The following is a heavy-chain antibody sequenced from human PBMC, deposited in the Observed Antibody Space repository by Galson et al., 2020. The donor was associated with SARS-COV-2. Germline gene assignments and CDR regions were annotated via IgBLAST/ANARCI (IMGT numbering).Heavy chain of an antibody. Sequence: ETSETLSLTCTVSGCSISSGGYYWSWIRQHPGKGLEWIGYIYYSGSTYYNPSLKSRVTISVDTSKNQFSLKLSSVTAADAAVYYCARAITIFGVVIASFDYWGQGILVTVSS. J-gene: IGHJ4*02. CDR2: IYYSGST. CDR1: GCSISSGGYY. D-gene: IGHD3-3*01. CDR3: ARAITIFGVVIASFDY. V-gene: IGHV4-31*03.